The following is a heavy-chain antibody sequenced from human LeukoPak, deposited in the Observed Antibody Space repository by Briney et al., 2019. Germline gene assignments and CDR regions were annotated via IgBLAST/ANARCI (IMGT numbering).Heavy chain of an antibody. CDR2: INWDGGST. D-gene: IGHD3-10*01. CDR1: GFTLDDYT. CDR3: ARLGPLLLWFGELSNWFDP. Sequence: PGGSLRLSCAASGFTLDDYTMHWVRQAPGKGLEWVSLINWDGGSTYYADSVKGRFTISRDNAKNTLYLQMNSLRAEDTAVYYCARLGPLLLWFGELSNWFDPWGQGTLVTVSS. V-gene: IGHV3-43*01. J-gene: IGHJ5*02.